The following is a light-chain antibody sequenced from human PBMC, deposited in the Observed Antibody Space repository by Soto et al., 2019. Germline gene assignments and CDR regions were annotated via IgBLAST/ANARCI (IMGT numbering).Light chain of an antibody. CDR3: QQYGSSPT. CDR1: QSLSSSY. J-gene: IGKJ1*01. V-gene: IGKV3-20*01. CDR2: DVS. Sequence: EIVLTQSPGTLSLSPGERATLSCRSSQSLSSSYLAWYQQKPGQAPRLLIYDVSSRATGIPDRFSGSGSGTDFTLTISRLEPEDFAVYYFQQYGSSPTFGQGTKVEIK.